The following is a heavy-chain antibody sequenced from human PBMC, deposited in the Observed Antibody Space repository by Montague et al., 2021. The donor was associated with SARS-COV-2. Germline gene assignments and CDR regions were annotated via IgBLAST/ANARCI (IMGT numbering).Heavy chain of an antibody. Sequence: SETLSLTCTVSGGSISNHYWSWIRQPPGKGLEWIAFYIGNTNYTPSLKSRVTISVDTSKNPFSLKLSSVTAADTAVYYFATYGSGTKDDAFDIWGQGTMVTVSS. V-gene: IGHV4-59*11. J-gene: IGHJ3*02. CDR1: GGSISNHY. CDR3: ATYGSGTKDDAFDI. CDR2: FYIGNT. D-gene: IGHD3-10*01.